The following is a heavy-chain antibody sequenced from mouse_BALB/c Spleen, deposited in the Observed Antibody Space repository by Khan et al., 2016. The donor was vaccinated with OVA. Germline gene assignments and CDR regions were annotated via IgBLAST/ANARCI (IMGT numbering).Heavy chain of an antibody. J-gene: IGHJ4*01. CDR1: GYTFTNYG. CDR3: TRPPHFSYVLVY. Sequence: GKDGPELKKPGETVKISCKASGYTFTNYGMNWVKQAPGKALKWMGWISTYTGEPTYADDFKGRFAFSLETSASTAYLQINNLKNEDTATYFWTRPPHFSYVLVYWGQGTSVTVSS. CDR2: ISTYTGEP. V-gene: IGHV9-3-1*01.